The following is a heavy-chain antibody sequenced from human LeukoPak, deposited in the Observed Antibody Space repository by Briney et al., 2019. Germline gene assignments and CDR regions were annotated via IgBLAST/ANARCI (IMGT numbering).Heavy chain of an antibody. CDR3: ARDRIRGYNWFDP. CDR2: INSDGSST. V-gene: IGHV3-74*01. D-gene: IGHD2-15*01. Sequence: PGGSLRLSCAASGFTFSSYWMHWVRQAPGKGLVWVSRINSDGSSTSYADSVKGRFTISRDNAKNTLYLQLNSLRAEDTAVYYCARDRIRGYNWFDPWGQGTLVTVSS. CDR1: GFTFSSYW. J-gene: IGHJ5*02.